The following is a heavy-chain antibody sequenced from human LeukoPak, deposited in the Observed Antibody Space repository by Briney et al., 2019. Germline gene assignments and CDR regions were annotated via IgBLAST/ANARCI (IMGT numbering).Heavy chain of an antibody. V-gene: IGHV3-30*03. Sequence: GGSLRLSCSASGFTFNSYGMNWVRQAPGKGLEWVAVISYDGSNKYYADSVKGRFTISRDNSKNTLYLQMNSLRAEDTAVYYCARFSRAFDIWGQGTMVTVSS. J-gene: IGHJ3*02. CDR1: GFTFNSYG. CDR2: ISYDGSNK. CDR3: ARFSRAFDI.